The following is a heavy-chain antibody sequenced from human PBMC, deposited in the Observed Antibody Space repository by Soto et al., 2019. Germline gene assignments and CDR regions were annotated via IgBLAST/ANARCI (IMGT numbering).Heavy chain of an antibody. CDR3: ARGTLGADYQPSY. D-gene: IGHD2-21*02. Sequence: GGSLRLSCAASGFTFSTYSMIWVRQAPGKGLEWVSYIGSSVSTIYYADSVKGRFTISRDNAKNSLYLQMNSLRAEDTAMYYCARGTLGADYQPSYWGQGTLVTVSS. V-gene: IGHV3-48*01. J-gene: IGHJ4*02. CDR2: IGSSVSTI. CDR1: GFTFSTYS.